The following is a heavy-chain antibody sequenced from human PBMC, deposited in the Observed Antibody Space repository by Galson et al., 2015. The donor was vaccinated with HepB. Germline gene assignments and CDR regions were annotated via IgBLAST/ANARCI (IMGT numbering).Heavy chain of an antibody. D-gene: IGHD2-15*01. V-gene: IGHV1-46*01. Sequence: SVKVSCKASGGTFSSYTISWVRQAPGQGLEWMGIINPSGGSTSYAQKFQGRVTMTRDTSTSTVYMELSSLRSEDTAVYYCASGGYCSGGSCYTDLDYWGQGTLVTVSS. CDR3: ASGGYCSGGSCYTDLDY. CDR1: GGTFSSYT. CDR2: INPSGGST. J-gene: IGHJ4*02.